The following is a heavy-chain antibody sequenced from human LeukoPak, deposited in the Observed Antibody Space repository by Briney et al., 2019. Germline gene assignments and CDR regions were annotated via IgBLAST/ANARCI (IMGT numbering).Heavy chain of an antibody. CDR3: ARLSSGLDY. D-gene: IGHD6-19*01. CDR2: IYPGDSDT. CDR1: GYSFTSYW. Sequence: GESLKISCKGSGYSFTSYWIGWARQMPGKGLEWMGIIYPGDSDTRCSPSFQGQVTLSADKFISTAYLEWSSLKASDPAMYYCARLSSGLDYWGQGTLVTVSS. J-gene: IGHJ4*02. V-gene: IGHV5-51*01.